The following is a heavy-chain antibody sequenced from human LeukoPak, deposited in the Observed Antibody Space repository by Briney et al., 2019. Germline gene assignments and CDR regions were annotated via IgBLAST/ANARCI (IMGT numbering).Heavy chain of an antibody. CDR2: ISGSGGST. CDR1: GFTFSSYA. V-gene: IGHV3-23*01. J-gene: IGHJ6*02. Sequence: PGGSLRLSCAASGFTFSSYAMSWVRQAPGKGLEWVSAISGSGGSTYYADSVKGRFTISRDNSKNTLYLQMNSLRAEDTAVYYCAKEDFNVAAAGNPYYYYGMDVWGQGTTVTVSS. D-gene: IGHD6-13*01. CDR3: AKEDFNVAAAGNPYYYYGMDV.